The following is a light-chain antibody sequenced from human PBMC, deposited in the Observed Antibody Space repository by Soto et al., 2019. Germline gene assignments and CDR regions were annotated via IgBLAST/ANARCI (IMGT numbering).Light chain of an antibody. CDR3: QQYGRSPYT. V-gene: IGKV3-20*01. J-gene: IGKJ2*01. CDR2: GAS. Sequence: EVVLTQSPGTLSLSPGERATLSCRASQSVSSSYLAWYQQKPGQAPRLLIYGASSRATGIPDRFSGSGSGTDFTLTISRLEPDDFAVYYCQQYGRSPYTFGQGPKRQIK. CDR1: QSVSSSY.